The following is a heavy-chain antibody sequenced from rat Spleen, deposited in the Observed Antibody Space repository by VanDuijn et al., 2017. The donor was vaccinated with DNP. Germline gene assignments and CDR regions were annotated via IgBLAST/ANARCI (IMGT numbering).Heavy chain of an antibody. D-gene: IGHD5-1*01. CDR2: ISFDGSRT. CDR3: ATGELGY. CDR1: GFTFSDYA. V-gene: IGHV5S10*01. J-gene: IGHJ2*01. Sequence: EVQLVESGGGLVQPGRSLKLSCAASGFTFSDYAMAWVRQAPKKGLEWVATISFDGSRTYYRDSVKGRFTISRDDAKSTLYLQMDSLRSEDTATYYCATGELGYWGQGVMVTVSS.